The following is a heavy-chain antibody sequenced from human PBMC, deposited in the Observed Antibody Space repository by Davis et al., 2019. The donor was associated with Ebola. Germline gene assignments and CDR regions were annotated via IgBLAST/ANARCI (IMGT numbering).Heavy chain of an antibody. CDR1: GFTFSSYW. CDR2: IKQDGSEK. Sequence: GESLKISCAASGFTFSSYWMSWVRQAPGKGLEWVANIKQDGSEKYYVDSVKGRFTISRDNSKNTLYLQMSSLRAEDTAVYYCVNYCTNGVCYYFDYWGQGTLVTVSS. CDR3: VNYCTNGVCYYFDY. V-gene: IGHV3-7*01. J-gene: IGHJ4*02. D-gene: IGHD2-8*01.